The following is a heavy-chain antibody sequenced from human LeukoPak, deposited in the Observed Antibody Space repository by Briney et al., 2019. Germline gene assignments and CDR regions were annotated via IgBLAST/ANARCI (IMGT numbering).Heavy chain of an antibody. CDR1: GFTFSTYW. CDR2: IKQDGSEK. D-gene: IGHD2-2*01. Sequence: GGSLRLSCAASGFTFSTYWMTWVRQAPGKGLEWVANIKQDGSEKYYVDSVKGRFTISRDNAKKSLYLQMNSLRAEDTAVYFCARGGDFGVPAPLGIDAFDIWGQGTMVTVSS. J-gene: IGHJ3*02. CDR3: ARGGDFGVPAPLGIDAFDI. V-gene: IGHV3-7*01.